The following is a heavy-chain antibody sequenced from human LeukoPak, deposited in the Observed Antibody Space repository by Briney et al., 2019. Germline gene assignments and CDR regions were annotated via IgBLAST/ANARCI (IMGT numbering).Heavy chain of an antibody. CDR1: GYTFANYG. V-gene: IGHV1-18*01. CDR3: ARDVRFSSGSYFNWFDP. D-gene: IGHD1-26*01. J-gene: IGHJ5*02. Sequence: ASVKVSCKTSGYTFANYGINWVRQAPGQGLEWMGWINPYTGNTNYAQNFQGRVTVTTNTSTSTAYMELRSLKSDDTAVYYCARDVRFSSGSYFNWFDPWGQGTLVTVSS. CDR2: INPYTGNT.